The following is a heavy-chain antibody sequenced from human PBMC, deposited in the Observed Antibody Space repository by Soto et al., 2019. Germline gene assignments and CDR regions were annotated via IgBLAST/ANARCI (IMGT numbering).Heavy chain of an antibody. V-gene: IGHV1-3*01. CDR2: INAGNGNT. CDR1: GYTFTTFA. Sequence: ASVKVSCKASGYTFTTFAIHWVRQARGQRLEWMGWINAGNGNTKYSQSLQGRVTFTRDTSANTAYMEVSSLRSEDTAVYYCARARGIVVVTARFDYWGQGTLVTVSS. D-gene: IGHD2-21*02. J-gene: IGHJ4*02. CDR3: ARARGIVVVTARFDY.